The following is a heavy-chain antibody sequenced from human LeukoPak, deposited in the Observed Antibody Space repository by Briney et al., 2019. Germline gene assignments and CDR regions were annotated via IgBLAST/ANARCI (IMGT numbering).Heavy chain of an antibody. Sequence: GGSLRLSCAASGFTFSSYGMHWVRQAPGKGLEWVAVIWYDGSNKYYADSVKGRFTTSRDNSKNTLYLQMNSLRAEDTAVYYCAKDGTGTTGGFDYWGQGTLVTVSS. CDR3: AKDGTGTTGGFDY. V-gene: IGHV3-33*06. CDR2: IWYDGSNK. D-gene: IGHD1-7*01. J-gene: IGHJ4*02. CDR1: GFTFSSYG.